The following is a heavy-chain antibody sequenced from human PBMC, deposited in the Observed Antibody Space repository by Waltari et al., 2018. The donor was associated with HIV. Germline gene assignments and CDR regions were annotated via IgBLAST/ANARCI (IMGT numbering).Heavy chain of an antibody. CDR3: TRAGYWEVVVAAPGYWFDP. CDR1: GFTFGDYA. J-gene: IGHJ5*02. CDR2: IRSKSYGGTT. V-gene: IGHV3-49*03. D-gene: IGHD2-15*01. Sequence: EVQLVESGGGLLQPGRSLRLSCTASGFTFGDYAMSWFRQAPGKGVEWVVFIRSKSYGGTTEYAASVKGRFTFSRDESKSIAYLEMNSLKTEDTAVYDCTRAGYWEVVVAAPGYWFDPWGQGTLVTVSS.